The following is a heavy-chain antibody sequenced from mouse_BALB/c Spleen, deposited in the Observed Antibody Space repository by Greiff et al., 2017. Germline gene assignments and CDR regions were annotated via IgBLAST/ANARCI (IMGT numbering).Heavy chain of an antibody. CDR2: IYPGDGDT. V-gene: IGHV1-80*01. Sequence: VQLQQSGAELVRPGSSVKISCKASGYAFSSYWMNWVKQRPGQGLERIGQIYPGDGDTNYNGKFKGKATLTADKSSSTAYMQLSSLTSEDSAVYFCARGDGNSAWFAYWGQGTLVTVSA. D-gene: IGHD2-1*01. J-gene: IGHJ3*01. CDR1: GYAFSSYW. CDR3: ARGDGNSAWFAY.